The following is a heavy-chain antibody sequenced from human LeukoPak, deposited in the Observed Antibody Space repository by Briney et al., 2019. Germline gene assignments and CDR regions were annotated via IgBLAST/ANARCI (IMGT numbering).Heavy chain of an antibody. CDR2: IYTSGST. CDR1: GGSISSYY. CDR3: ARIHYYDSSGPQYYFDY. Sequence: PSETLSLTCTVSGGSISSYYWSWIRQPAGKGLEWIGRIYTSGSTNYNPSLKSRVTISVDTSKNQFSLKLSSVTAADTAVYYCARIHYYDSSGPQYYFDYWGQGTLVTVSS. V-gene: IGHV4-4*07. D-gene: IGHD3-22*01. J-gene: IGHJ4*02.